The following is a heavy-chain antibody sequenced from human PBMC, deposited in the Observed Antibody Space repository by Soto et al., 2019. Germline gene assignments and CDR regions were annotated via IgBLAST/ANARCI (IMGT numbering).Heavy chain of an antibody. V-gene: IGHV5-51*01. D-gene: IGHD2-15*01. Sequence: PGDSLKISCKGSGYSFTSYWIGWVRQMPGKGLEWMGIIYPGDSVTRYSPSFQGQVTISADKSISTAYLQWSSLKASDTAMYYCARHSSTVVVAAHAFDIWGQGTMVTVSS. CDR2: IYPGDSVT. CDR1: GYSFTSYW. CDR3: ARHSSTVVVAAHAFDI. J-gene: IGHJ3*02.